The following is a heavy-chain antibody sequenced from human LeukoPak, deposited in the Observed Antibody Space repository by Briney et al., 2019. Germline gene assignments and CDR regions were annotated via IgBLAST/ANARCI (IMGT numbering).Heavy chain of an antibody. Sequence: ASVKVSCKASGYTFTSYGISWVRQAPGQGLEWMGWISAYNGNTNYAQKLQGRVTMTTDTSTSTAYMELRSLRSDDTAAYYCARADHIAAAGMTYSYWGQGTLVTVSS. CDR1: GYTFTSYG. CDR2: ISAYNGNT. CDR3: ARADHIAAAGMTYSY. V-gene: IGHV1-18*01. J-gene: IGHJ4*02. D-gene: IGHD6-13*01.